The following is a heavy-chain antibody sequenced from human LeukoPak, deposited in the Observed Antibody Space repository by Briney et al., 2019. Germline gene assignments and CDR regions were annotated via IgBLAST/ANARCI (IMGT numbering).Heavy chain of an antibody. D-gene: IGHD3-9*01. Sequence: SETLSLTCTVSGGSISSSSYYWGWIRQPPGKGLEWIGSIYYSGSTYYNPSLKSRVTISVDTSKNQFSLKLSSVTAADTAVYYCARAPYYDILTGYYAFDIWGQGTMVTVSS. CDR3: ARAPYYDILTGYYAFDI. CDR2: IYYSGST. J-gene: IGHJ3*02. CDR1: GGSISSSSYY. V-gene: IGHV4-39*07.